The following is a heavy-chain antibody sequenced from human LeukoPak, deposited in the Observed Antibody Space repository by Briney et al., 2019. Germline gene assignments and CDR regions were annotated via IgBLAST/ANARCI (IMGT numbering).Heavy chain of an antibody. CDR1: GGSISSSSYY. J-gene: IGHJ4*02. CDR2: IYYSGST. V-gene: IGHV4-39*07. CDR3: ARDDGAAAVDY. D-gene: IGHD6-13*01. Sequence: SETLSLTCTVSGGSISSSSYYWGWIRQPPGKGLEWIGNIYYSGSTYYNPSLKSRVTISVDTSKNQFSLKLSSVTAADTAVYYCARDDGAAAVDYWGRGTLVTVSS.